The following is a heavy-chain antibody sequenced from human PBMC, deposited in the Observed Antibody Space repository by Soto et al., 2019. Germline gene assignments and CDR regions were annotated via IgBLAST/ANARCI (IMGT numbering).Heavy chain of an antibody. V-gene: IGHV3-30*18. CDR1: GFTFSSYG. CDR2: ISYDGTNK. CDR3: AKDTGASWGLFDY. J-gene: IGHJ4*02. D-gene: IGHD1-26*01. Sequence: ESGGGVVQPGRSLRLSCAASGFTFSSYGMHWVRQAPGKGLEWVGSISYDGTNKYYADSVKGRFTISRDNSKKTLYLQMNSLRPEDTAVYYCAKDTGASWGLFDYWGQGTLVTVSS.